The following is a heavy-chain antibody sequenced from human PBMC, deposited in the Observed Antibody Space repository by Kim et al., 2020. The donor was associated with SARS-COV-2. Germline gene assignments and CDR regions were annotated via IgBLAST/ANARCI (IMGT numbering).Heavy chain of an antibody. J-gene: IGHJ4*02. CDR3: AIWFGELLDY. Sequence: NKHYEDSVKDRLTISRDNSKTTLYLQMNSLRAEDTAVYYCAIWFGELLDYGGQGTLVTVSS. V-gene: IGHV3-30*01. CDR2: NK. D-gene: IGHD3-10*01.